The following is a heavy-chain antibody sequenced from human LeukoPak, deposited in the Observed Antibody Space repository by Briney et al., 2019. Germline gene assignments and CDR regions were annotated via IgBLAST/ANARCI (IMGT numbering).Heavy chain of an antibody. CDR2: ISWNSGSI. CDR1: GFTFDDYA. V-gene: IGHV3-9*01. D-gene: IGHD2-21*01. J-gene: IGHJ3*01. CDR3: AINGCYRGVCDFDV. Sequence: PGRSLRLSCAASGFTFDDYAMHWVRQAPGKGLEWVSGISWNSGSIGYADSVKGRFTISRDNAKNSLYLQMNSLRAEDTAVYYCAINGCYRGVCDFDVWGQGTMVTVSS.